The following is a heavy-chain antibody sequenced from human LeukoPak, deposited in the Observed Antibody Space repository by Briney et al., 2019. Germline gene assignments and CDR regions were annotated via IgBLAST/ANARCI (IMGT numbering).Heavy chain of an antibody. J-gene: IGHJ4*02. CDR1: GFTFSSYA. D-gene: IGHD6-13*01. CDR3: ARETGYSTY. Sequence: GGSLRLSCAVSGFTFSSYAMHWVRQAPGKGLDWVAVISYDGSSKYYADSVKGRFTISRDNSKNTVYLQMNSLRTEDTAVYYCARETGYSTYWGQGTLVTVSS. V-gene: IGHV3-30-3*01. CDR2: ISYDGSSK.